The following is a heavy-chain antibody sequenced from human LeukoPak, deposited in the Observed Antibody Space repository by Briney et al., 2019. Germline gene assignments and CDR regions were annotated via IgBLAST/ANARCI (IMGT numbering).Heavy chain of an antibody. J-gene: IGHJ6*02. Sequence: GGSLTLSCPASGFTFSSYWTHWVRQAPGKGLVWVTRISSDGSSTGYADSVKGRFTICRDNAKNTLYLQMNSLRADDTVVYYCARGWVGKDVWGQGPTVTVSS. CDR3: ARGWVGKDV. D-gene: IGHD3-10*01. CDR1: GFTFSSYW. V-gene: IGHV3-74*01. CDR2: ISSDGSST.